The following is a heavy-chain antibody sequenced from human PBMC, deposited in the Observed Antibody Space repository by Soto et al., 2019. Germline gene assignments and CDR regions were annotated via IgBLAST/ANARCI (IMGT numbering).Heavy chain of an antibody. CDR2: LYNTGST. V-gene: IGHV4-59*01. CDR3: ARTYRNVFDY. Sequence: SETLSLTCTVSGASSIRYYWSWIRQSPGKGLEWIGYLYNTGSTIYNPSLKSRVTISVDTSKNQFSLKLSSVTAADTAVYYCARTYRNVFDYWGQGTLVTVSS. J-gene: IGHJ4*02. CDR1: GASSIRYY. D-gene: IGHD1-26*01.